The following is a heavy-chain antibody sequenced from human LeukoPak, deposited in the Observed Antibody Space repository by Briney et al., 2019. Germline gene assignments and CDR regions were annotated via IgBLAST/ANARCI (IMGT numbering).Heavy chain of an antibody. Sequence: SETLSLTCAVYGGSFSGYYWSWIRQPPGKGLEWIGEINHSGSTNYNPSLKSRVTISVDTSKNQFSLKLSSVTAADTAVYYCARHVKPWELLGWFDPWGQGTLVTVSS. J-gene: IGHJ5*02. CDR1: GGSFSGYY. CDR3: ARHVKPWELLGWFDP. D-gene: IGHD1-26*01. V-gene: IGHV4-34*01. CDR2: INHSGST.